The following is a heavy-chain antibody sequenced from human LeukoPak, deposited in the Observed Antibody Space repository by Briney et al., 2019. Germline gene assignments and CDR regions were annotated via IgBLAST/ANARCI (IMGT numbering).Heavy chain of an antibody. CDR2: IYYSGST. D-gene: IGHD3-22*01. CDR1: GGSISSYY. J-gene: IGHJ4*02. Sequence: SETLSLTCTVSGGSISSYYWSWIRQPPGKGLEWIGYIYYSGSTSYNPSLKSRVTISVDTSKNQFSLKLSSVTAADTAVYYCARVPIYYYDSSPTGPLYYFDYWGQGTLVTVSS. V-gene: IGHV4-59*01. CDR3: ARVPIYYYDSSPTGPLYYFDY.